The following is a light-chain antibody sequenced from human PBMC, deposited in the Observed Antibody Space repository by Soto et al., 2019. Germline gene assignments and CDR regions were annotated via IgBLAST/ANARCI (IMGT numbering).Light chain of an antibody. CDR3: QQYDSSPRT. CDR1: QSDSSSY. Sequence: EIVLTQSPGTLSLSPGERATLSCRASQSDSSSYLAWYQQKPGQAPRLLIYRTSNRATGIPDRFSGSGSGTDFTLTISRLEPEDFAVYWCQQYDSSPRTFGQGTKVEIK. CDR2: RTS. V-gene: IGKV3-20*01. J-gene: IGKJ1*01.